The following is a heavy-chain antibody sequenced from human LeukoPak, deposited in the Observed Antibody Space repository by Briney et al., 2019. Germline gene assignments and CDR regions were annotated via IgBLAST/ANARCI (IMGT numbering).Heavy chain of an antibody. CDR1: AYTFTGYY. Sequence: ASVKVSCKASAYTFTGYYMHWVRQAPGQGLEWMGWINPNSGGTNYAQKFQGRVTMTRDTSISTAYMELSRLRSDDTAVYYCARDAYYYDSSGYYWYAFDIWGQGTMVTVSS. CDR2: INPNSGGT. CDR3: ARDAYYYDSSGYYWYAFDI. D-gene: IGHD3-22*01. J-gene: IGHJ3*02. V-gene: IGHV1-2*02.